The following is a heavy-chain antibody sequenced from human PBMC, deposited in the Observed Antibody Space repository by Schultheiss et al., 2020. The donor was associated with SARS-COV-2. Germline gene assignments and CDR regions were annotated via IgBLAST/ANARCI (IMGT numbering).Heavy chain of an antibody. V-gene: IGHV4-61*08. CDR3: AREWLQTLYFDY. CDR1: GGSISSGGYY. D-gene: IGHD3-22*01. CDR2: INHSGST. Sequence: SETLSLTCTVSGGSISSGGYYWSWIRQPPGKGLEWIGEINHSGSTNYNPSLKSRVTMSVDTSKNQFSLKLSSVTAADTAVYYCAREWLQTLYFDYWGQGTLVTVSS. J-gene: IGHJ4*02.